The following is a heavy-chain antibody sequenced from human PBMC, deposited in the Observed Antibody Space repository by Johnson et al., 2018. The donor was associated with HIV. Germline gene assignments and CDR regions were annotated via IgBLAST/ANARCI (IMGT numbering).Heavy chain of an antibody. CDR2: IFTVGDV. D-gene: IGHD5-18*01. V-gene: IGHV3-66*02. Sequence: VESGRSLRLSCAASGITVSSNYMSWVRQAPGKGLEWVSVIFTVGDVYYADSVKGRFTISRDNSKNFLYLQMNSLRPEDTAVYYCARDGRDLVTRGSFDVWGQGTVVTVSS. J-gene: IGHJ3*01. CDR1: GITVSSNY. CDR3: ARDGRDLVTRGSFDV.